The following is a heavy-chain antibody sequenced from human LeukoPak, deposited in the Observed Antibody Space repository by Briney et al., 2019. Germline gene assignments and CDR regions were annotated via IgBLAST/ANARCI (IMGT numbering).Heavy chain of an antibody. D-gene: IGHD3-9*01. CDR2: ISAYNGNT. Sequence: ASVKVSCKASGYTFTSYGISWVRQAPGQGLEWMGWISAYNGNTNYAQKLQGRVTMTTDTSTSTAYMELRSLRSDDTAVYYGARDDDILTGYPRPLDYWGQGTLVTVSS. V-gene: IGHV1-18*01. J-gene: IGHJ4*02. CDR1: GYTFTSYG. CDR3: ARDDDILTGYPRPLDY.